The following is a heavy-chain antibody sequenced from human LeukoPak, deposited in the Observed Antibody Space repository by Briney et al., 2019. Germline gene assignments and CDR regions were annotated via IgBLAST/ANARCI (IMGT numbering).Heavy chain of an antibody. Sequence: GGSLRLSCAASGFTFSSYAMHWVRQAPGKGLEWVAVISYDGSNKYYADSVKGLFTISRDNSKNTLYLQMNSMRAEDTAVYYCARDPGGVVPAANPDYWGQGTLVTVSS. D-gene: IGHD2-2*01. CDR2: ISYDGSNK. J-gene: IGHJ4*02. CDR1: GFTFSSYA. CDR3: ARDPGGVVPAANPDY. V-gene: IGHV3-30-3*01.